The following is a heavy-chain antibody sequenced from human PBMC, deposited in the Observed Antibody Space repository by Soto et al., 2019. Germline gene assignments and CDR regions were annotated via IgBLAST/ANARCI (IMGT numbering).Heavy chain of an antibody. CDR2: IWYDGSND. D-gene: IGHD2-21*02. J-gene: IGHJ3*02. V-gene: IGHV3-33*01. Sequence: QVHLVESGGGVVQPGRSLRLSCAASGFSFRSYGMHWVRQAPGKGLEWVAVIWYDGSNDYYADSVKGRFTISRDNSKNTLYLPMNTLRAEDTAVYYCARDDYCGGDCYSGEGAFDIWGQGTTVTVSS. CDR3: ARDDYCGGDCYSGEGAFDI. CDR1: GFSFRSYG.